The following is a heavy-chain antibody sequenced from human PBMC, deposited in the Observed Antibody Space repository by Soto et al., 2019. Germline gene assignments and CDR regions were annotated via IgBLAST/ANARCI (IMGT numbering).Heavy chain of an antibody. V-gene: IGHV1-8*01. D-gene: IGHD6-19*01. CDR3: TRAGSLQWLVPEDF. J-gene: IGHJ4*02. CDR1: GYTFTSYD. CDR2: MNPNSCNT. Sequence: GASVKVSCKASGYTFTSYDINWVRQATGRGLVWMGWMNPNSCNTGYAQKFQGRVTMTRNTSISTAYMELSSLKTEDTAVYYCTRAGSLQWLVPEDFWGQGTLVTVSS.